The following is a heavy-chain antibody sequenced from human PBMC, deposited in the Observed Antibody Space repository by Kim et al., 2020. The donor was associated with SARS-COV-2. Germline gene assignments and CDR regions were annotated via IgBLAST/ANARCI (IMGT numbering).Heavy chain of an antibody. J-gene: IGHJ4*02. V-gene: IGHV3-11*03. CDR3: ARQREGSGTADY. D-gene: IGHD3-10*01. CDR1: GFTFNDYY. Sequence: GGSLRLSCEASGFTFNDYYMSWIRQAPGKGLEWVSYISSQSSYTNYADSVKGRFTISRDNAKNSLYLQMNSLRAEDTAVYYCARQREGSGTADYWDQGTLVTFTS. CDR2: ISSQSSYT.